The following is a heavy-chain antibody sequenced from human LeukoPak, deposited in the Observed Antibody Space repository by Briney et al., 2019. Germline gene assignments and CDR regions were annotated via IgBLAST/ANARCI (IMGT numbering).Heavy chain of an antibody. J-gene: IGHJ4*02. Sequence: SETLSLTCTVSGYSISSGYYWGWIRQPPGKGLEWIGNIYYSGSTYYNPSLKSRVTISVETSKNQFSLKLSSVTAADTAVYYCARDGRFPPEVLPRYFDYWGQGTLVTVSS. V-gene: IGHV4-38-2*02. CDR1: GYSISSGYY. D-gene: IGHD1-26*01. CDR2: IYYSGST. CDR3: ARDGRFPPEVLPRYFDY.